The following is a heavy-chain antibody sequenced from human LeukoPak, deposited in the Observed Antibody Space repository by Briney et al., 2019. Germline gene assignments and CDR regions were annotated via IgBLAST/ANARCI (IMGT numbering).Heavy chain of an antibody. CDR3: ARELGYCSSTSCYGFDY. CDR2: INPSGGST. V-gene: IGHV1-46*01. J-gene: IGHJ4*02. D-gene: IGHD2-2*01. Sequence: GASVKVSCKASGYTFTSYYMHWVRQAPGQGLKWMGIINPSGGSTSYAQKFQGRVTMTRDTSTSTVYMELSSLRSEDTAVYYCARELGYCSSTSCYGFDYWGQGTLVTVSS. CDR1: GYTFTSYY.